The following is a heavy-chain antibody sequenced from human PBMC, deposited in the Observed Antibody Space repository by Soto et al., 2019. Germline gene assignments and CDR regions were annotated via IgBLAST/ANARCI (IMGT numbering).Heavy chain of an antibody. J-gene: IGHJ4*01. CDR1: GGSITSNW. Sequence: QVQLQESGPGLMKPSGTLSLTCAVSGGSITSNWWSWVRQPPGKGLEWIAEIFHTGSANYNPSLMSRLTISLDKSKNHLSLNLNSVTAADTAVYYCARHIAVSGTRGFDHWGHGTLVTVSS. V-gene: IGHV4-4*02. CDR3: ARHIAVSGTRGFDH. CDR2: IFHTGSA. D-gene: IGHD2-21*01.